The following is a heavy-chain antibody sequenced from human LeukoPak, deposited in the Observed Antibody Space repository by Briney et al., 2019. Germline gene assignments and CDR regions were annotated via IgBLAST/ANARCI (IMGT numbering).Heavy chain of an antibody. D-gene: IGHD2-2*01. J-gene: IGHJ4*02. Sequence: GGSLRLSCAASGFSFSRYWVTWVRQAPRKGLEWVANIKDDGRQKYYVDSVKGRFTISRDNAKGSLYLQMDSLRAEDTAVYYCTRDASRGFDYWGQGTLVTVSS. CDR1: GFSFSRYW. CDR3: TRDASRGFDY. V-gene: IGHV3-7*01. CDR2: IKDDGRQK.